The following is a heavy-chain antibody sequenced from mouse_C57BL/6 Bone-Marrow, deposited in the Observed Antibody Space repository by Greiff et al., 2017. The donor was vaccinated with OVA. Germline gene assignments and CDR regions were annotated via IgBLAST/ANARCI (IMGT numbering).Heavy chain of an antibody. CDR3: AKRADGYYWYFDV. J-gene: IGHJ1*03. Sequence: DVKLVESGGGLVQPGESLKLSCESYEYEFPSHDMSWVRKTPEKRLELVAAINSDGGSTYYPDTMERRFIISRDNTKKTLYLQLSSLKSEDTALYYCAKRADGYYWYFDVWGTGTTVTVSS. CDR1: EYEFPSHD. D-gene: IGHD2-3*01. CDR2: INSDGGST. V-gene: IGHV5-2*03.